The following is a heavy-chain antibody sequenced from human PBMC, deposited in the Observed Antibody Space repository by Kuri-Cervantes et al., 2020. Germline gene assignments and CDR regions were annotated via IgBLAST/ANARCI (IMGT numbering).Heavy chain of an antibody. J-gene: IGHJ4*02. V-gene: IGHV1-18*01. CDR1: GYTFTNYG. Sequence: ASVKVSCKASGYTFTNYGISWVRQAPGQGLEWMGWISAYNGNTNYAQKLQGRVTMTTDTSTSAAYLELRSLTSDDTAVYYCARSPYRVIGYCSSTSCFYIDHWGQGTLVTVSS. D-gene: IGHD2-2*01. CDR2: ISAYNGNT. CDR3: ARSPYRVIGYCSSTSCFYIDH.